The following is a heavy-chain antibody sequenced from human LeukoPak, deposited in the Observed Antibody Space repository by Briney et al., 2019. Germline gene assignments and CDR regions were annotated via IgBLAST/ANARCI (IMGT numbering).Heavy chain of an antibody. V-gene: IGHV7-4-1*02. CDR1: GYTFTSYA. CDR2: INTITGNP. CDR3: ARESAIGYCSSTSCYDGGWFDP. J-gene: IGHJ5*02. Sequence: GASVKVSCKASGYTFTSYAMNWVRQAPGQGLEWMGWINTITGNPTYAQGFTGRFVFSLDTSVSTAYLQISSLKAEDTAVYYCARESAIGYCSSTSCYDGGWFDPWGQGTLVTVSS. D-gene: IGHD2-2*01.